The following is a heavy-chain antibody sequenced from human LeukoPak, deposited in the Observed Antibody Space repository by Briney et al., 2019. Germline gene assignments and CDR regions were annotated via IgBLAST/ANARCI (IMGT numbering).Heavy chain of an antibody. Sequence: SETLSLTCAVYGESFSGYYWSWIRQPPGKGLEGIGEINHSGSTNYNPSLKRRVPISVDTSKNQFSLKLSSVTAADTAVYYCAGRRGGSGRYAARYFQHWGQGTLVTVSS. V-gene: IGHV4-34*01. CDR1: GESFSGYY. J-gene: IGHJ1*01. CDR2: INHSGST. CDR3: AGRRGGSGRYAARYFQH. D-gene: IGHD3-10*01.